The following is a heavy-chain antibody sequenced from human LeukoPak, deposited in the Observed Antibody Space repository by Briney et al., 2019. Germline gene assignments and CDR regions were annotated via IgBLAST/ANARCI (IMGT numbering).Heavy chain of an antibody. CDR2: ISAYNGNT. J-gene: IGHJ6*03. D-gene: IGHD3-22*01. CDR3: ARVHDSSGSPYYYYYYMDV. V-gene: IGHV1-18*01. Sequence: ASVKVSCKASGYTFTSYGISWVRQAPGQGLEWMGWISAYNGNTNYAQKLQGRVTMTTDTSTSTAYMELRSLRSDDTAVYYCARVHDSSGSPYYYYYYMDVWGKGTTVTVSS. CDR1: GYTFTSYG.